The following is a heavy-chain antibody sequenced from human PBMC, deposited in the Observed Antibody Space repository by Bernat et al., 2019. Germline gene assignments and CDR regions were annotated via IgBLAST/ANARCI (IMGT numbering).Heavy chain of an antibody. CDR1: GYTFTSYA. Sequence: QVQLVQSGAEVKKPGASVKVSCKASGYTFTSYAMHWVRQAPGQRLEWMGWINAGNGNTKYSQKFQGRVTITRDTSASTAYMELSSLRSEDTAVYYCARDGGAYSSSHYGMDVWGQGTTVTVSS. V-gene: IGHV1-3*01. CDR3: ARDGGAYSSSHYGMDV. J-gene: IGHJ6*02. D-gene: IGHD6-6*01. CDR2: INAGNGNT.